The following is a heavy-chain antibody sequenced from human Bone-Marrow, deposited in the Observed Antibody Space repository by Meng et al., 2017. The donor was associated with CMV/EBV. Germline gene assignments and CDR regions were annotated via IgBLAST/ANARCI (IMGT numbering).Heavy chain of an antibody. CDR1: GFTFSNSG. D-gene: IGHD1/OR15-1a*01. CDR2: IRYDGINK. V-gene: IGHV3-30*02. J-gene: IGHJ3*02. Sequence: GGSLRLSCAASGFTFSNSGIHWVRQAPGKGLEWVAFIRYDGINKYYADSVKGRFTISRDNSKNTLYLQMNSLRAEDTAVYYCAKEAPYNWNTFDIWGQGTMVPVSS. CDR3: AKEAPYNWNTFDI.